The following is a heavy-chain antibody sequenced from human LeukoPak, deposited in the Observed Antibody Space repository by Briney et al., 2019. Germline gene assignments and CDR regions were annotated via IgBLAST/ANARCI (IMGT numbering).Heavy chain of an antibody. V-gene: IGHV1-69*04. CDR3: ARDSMRDIVVVPAAIEPYGMDV. J-gene: IGHJ6*02. CDR2: IIPILGIA. CDR1: GGTFSSYA. D-gene: IGHD2-2*01. Sequence: ASVKVSCKASGGTFSSYAISWVRQAPGQGLEWMGRIIPILGIANYAQKFQGRVTITADKSTSTAYMELSSLRSEDTAVYYCARDSMRDIVVVPAAIEPYGMDVWGQGTTVTVSS.